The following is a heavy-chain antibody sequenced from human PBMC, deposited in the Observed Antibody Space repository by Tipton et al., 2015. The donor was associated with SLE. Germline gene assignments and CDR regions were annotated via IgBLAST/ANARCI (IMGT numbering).Heavy chain of an antibody. D-gene: IGHD1-26*01. J-gene: IGHJ4*02. CDR1: GGSISTYY. CDR3: VRINSGASRLLDY. V-gene: IGHV4-39*07. CDR2: LYHSGDT. Sequence: LRLSCTVSGGSISTYYWGWIRQPPGRRLEYLASLYHSGDTYYNPSLRSRLTISMDTSNNQFSLRLRSVTAADTAVYYCVRINSGASRLLDYWGQGMLVAVSS.